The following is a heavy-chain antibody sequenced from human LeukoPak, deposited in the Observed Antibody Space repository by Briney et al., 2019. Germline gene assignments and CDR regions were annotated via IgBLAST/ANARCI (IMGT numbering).Heavy chain of an antibody. CDR3: AKHVAGYYFDY. CDR1: GSTFSGYG. CDR2: IRNDGSNK. V-gene: IGHV3-30*02. J-gene: IGHJ4*02. Sequence: GGSLRLSCAASGSTFSGYGMDWVRQAPGKGLEWVAFIRNDGSNKYYADSVKGRFTISRDNSKNTLYLQMNSLRPEDTAVYYCAKHVAGYYFDYWGQGTLVTVSS. D-gene: IGHD3-22*01.